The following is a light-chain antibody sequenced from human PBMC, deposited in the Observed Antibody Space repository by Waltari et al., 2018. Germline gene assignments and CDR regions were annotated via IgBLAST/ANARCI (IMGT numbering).Light chain of an antibody. J-gene: IGKJ1*01. V-gene: IGKV3-11*01. CDR1: QSVSIY. Sequence: DIVLTQSPATLSLSPGERATLSCRASQSVSIYLAWYQQKPGQAPRLLIYDASNRATGIPARFSGSGSGTDFTLTISSLEPQDFAVYYCQHRSNWRTFGQGTKVEIK. CDR3: QHRSNWRT. CDR2: DAS.